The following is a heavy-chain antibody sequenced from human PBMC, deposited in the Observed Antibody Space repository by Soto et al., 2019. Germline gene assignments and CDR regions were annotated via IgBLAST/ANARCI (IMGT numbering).Heavy chain of an antibody. CDR2: IYTSASI. D-gene: IGHD6-19*01. J-gene: IGHJ6*02. V-gene: IGHV4-4*07. CDR3: ARDREAGYNFYYGMDV. CDR1: GADINTYS. Sequence: SETLSLTCSVSGADINTYSWTWIRQPAGKGLEWIGRIYTSASINYNPSLRGRVTLSVDTSTNQVSLKLASVTAADTAVYYCARDREAGYNFYYGMDVWGQGTTVTVSS.